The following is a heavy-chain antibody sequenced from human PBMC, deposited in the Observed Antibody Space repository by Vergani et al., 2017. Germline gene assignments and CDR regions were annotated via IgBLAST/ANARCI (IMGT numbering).Heavy chain of an antibody. J-gene: IGHJ4*02. V-gene: IGHV3-30*02. CDR1: GFTFNSYG. CDR3: AKEGGGYCSGGTCYPEY. CDR2: IRSDESRR. D-gene: IGHD2-15*01. Sequence: QVQLVESGGGVVQPGGSLRLSCAASGFTFNSYGMHWVRQAPGKGLEWVGSIRSDESRRYYGDSMEGPFTISRDNSKNTLYLQMKSLRPEDTALYYCAKEGGGYCSGGTCYPEYWCQGTLVIVSS.